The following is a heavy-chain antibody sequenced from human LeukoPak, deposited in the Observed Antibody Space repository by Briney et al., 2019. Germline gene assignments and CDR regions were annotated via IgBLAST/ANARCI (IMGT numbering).Heavy chain of an antibody. V-gene: IGHV3-30*02. CDR2: IWYDGSNK. D-gene: IGHD3-3*01. CDR3: AKGLYYDFWSGYTGNYYGMDV. Sequence: GGSLRLSCAASGFTFSSYGMHWVRQAPGKGLEWVAVIWYDGSNKYYADSVKGRFTISRDNSKNTLYLQMNSLRAEDTAVYYCAKGLYYDFWSGYTGNYYGMDVWGQGTTVTVSS. CDR1: GFTFSSYG. J-gene: IGHJ6*02.